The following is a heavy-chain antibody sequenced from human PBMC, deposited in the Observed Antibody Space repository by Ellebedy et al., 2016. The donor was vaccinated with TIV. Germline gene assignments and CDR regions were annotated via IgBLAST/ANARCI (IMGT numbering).Heavy chain of an antibody. CDR2: INIDGSST. J-gene: IGHJ3*02. V-gene: IGHV3-74*01. CDR1: RFTFSNYW. Sequence: PGGSLRLSCAASRFTFSNYWMHWVRQAPGKGPVWVSRINIDGSSTSYADSVKGRFTISRDNAKNSLYLQMDSLRAEDTAVYYCARDTVPAALDAFDIWGQGTMVTVSS. CDR3: ARDTVPAALDAFDI. D-gene: IGHD2-2*01.